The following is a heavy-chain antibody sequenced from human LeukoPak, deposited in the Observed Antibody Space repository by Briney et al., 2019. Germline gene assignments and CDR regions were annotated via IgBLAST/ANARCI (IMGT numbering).Heavy chain of an antibody. CDR3: ARGNRYSGSYSKDY. V-gene: IGHV1-18*01. CDR1: GYTFTSYG. J-gene: IGHJ4*02. D-gene: IGHD1-26*01. CDR2: ISACNGNT. Sequence: ASVKVSCKASGYTFTSYGISWVRQAPGQGLEWMGWISACNGNTNYAQKLQGRVTMTTDTSTSTAYMELRSLRSDDTAVYYCARGNRYSGSYSKDYWGQGTLVTVSS.